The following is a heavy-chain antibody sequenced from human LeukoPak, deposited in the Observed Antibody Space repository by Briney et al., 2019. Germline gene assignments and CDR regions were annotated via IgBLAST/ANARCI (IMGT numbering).Heavy chain of an antibody. J-gene: IGHJ4*02. CDR3: ASILYYGSSQLDY. Sequence: SETLSLTCAVYGGSFSGYYWSWIRQPPGKGLEWIGEINHSGSTNYNPSLKSRVTISVDTSKNKFSLKLSSVTAADTAVYYCASILYYGSSQLDYWGQGTLVTVSS. CDR2: INHSGST. D-gene: IGHD3-10*01. CDR1: GGSFSGYY. V-gene: IGHV4-34*01.